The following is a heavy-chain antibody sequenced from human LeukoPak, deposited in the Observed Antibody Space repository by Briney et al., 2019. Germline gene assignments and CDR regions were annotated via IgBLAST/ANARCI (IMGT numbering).Heavy chain of an antibody. Sequence: GRSLRLSCAASGFIFNDYAMHWVRQAPGKGLEWVAVIAYDGNNKYYADSVKGRFTISRDYSKNTMYLQVNSLSAEDAAVYYCARDYSPAAIAGDYYFDYWGQGTLVTVSS. CDR2: IAYDGNNK. CDR1: GFIFNDYA. J-gene: IGHJ4*02. CDR3: ARDYSPAAIAGDYYFDY. V-gene: IGHV3-30-3*01. D-gene: IGHD2-2*01.